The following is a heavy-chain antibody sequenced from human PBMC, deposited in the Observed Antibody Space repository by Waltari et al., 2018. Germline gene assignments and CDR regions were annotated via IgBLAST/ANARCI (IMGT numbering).Heavy chain of an antibody. D-gene: IGHD2-15*01. Sequence: QEQLVQSGAEVKEPGASVKVSCKASGYTFTDYYIHWVRQAPGQGLEWMGWITPESGGTRYAQKFQGSVTMTRDTSISIAYMDLSSLKSDDTAVYYCARDSRYWAGGSCQAAFDIWGQGTTVAVSS. V-gene: IGHV1-2*02. CDR3: ARDSRYWAGGSCQAAFDI. J-gene: IGHJ3*02. CDR2: ITPESGGT. CDR1: GYTFTDYY.